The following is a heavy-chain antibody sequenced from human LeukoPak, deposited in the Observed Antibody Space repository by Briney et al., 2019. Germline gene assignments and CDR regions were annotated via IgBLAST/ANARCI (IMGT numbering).Heavy chain of an antibody. D-gene: IGHD5-18*01. V-gene: IGHV1-2*02. CDR1: GYTFTGYS. Sequence: KPGASVKVSCKASGYTFTGYSMHWMRQAPGQLLEWMGWINPNSGGTNYAQKFQGRVTMTRDTSISTAYMELSRLRSDDTAVYYCAGIPHSYVDYWGQGTLVTVSS. CDR2: INPNSGGT. J-gene: IGHJ4*02. CDR3: AGIPHSYVDY.